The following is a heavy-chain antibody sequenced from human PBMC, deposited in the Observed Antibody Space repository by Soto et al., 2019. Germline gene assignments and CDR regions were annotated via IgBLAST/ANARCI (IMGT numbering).Heavy chain of an antibody. V-gene: IGHV1-69*08. J-gene: IGHJ5*02. CDR3: ARDHSDYDILTVRGWFDP. D-gene: IGHD3-9*01. Sequence: QVQLVQSGAEVKKPGSSVKVSCKASGGTFSSYTISWVRQAPGQGLEWMGRIIPILGIPNYAQKFQGRVTITADKSTSTAYMEQSSLRSEDTAVYYCARDHSDYDILTVRGWFDPWGQGTLVTVSS. CDR1: GGTFSSYT. CDR2: IIPILGIP.